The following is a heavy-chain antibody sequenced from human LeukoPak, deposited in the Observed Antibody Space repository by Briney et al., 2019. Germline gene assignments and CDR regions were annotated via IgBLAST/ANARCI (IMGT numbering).Heavy chain of an antibody. D-gene: IGHD2-2*01. CDR3: ARVVSSTSFYYYYGMDV. J-gene: IGHJ6*02. V-gene: IGHV3-7*01. CDR1: GFPFSSYW. CDR2: IKQDGSEK. Sequence: PGGSLRLSCAASGFPFSSYWMSWVRQAPGKGLEWVANIKQDGSEKYYVDSVKGRFTISRDNAKNSLYLQMNSLRAEDTAVYYCARVVSSTSFYYYYGMDVWGQGTTVTVSS.